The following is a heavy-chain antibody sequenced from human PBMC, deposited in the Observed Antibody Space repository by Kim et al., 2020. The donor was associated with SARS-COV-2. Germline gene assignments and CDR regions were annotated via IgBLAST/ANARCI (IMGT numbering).Heavy chain of an antibody. CDR1: GFTFSSYG. J-gene: IGHJ6*02. CDR3: AREYSSGWRQGYYGMDV. CDR2: IWYDGSNK. V-gene: IGHV3-33*01. D-gene: IGHD6-19*01. Sequence: GGSLRLSCAASGFTFSSYGMHWVRQAPGKGLEWVAVIWYDGSNKYYADSVKGRFTISRDNSKNTLYLQMNSLRAEDTAVYYCAREYSSGWRQGYYGMDVWGQGTTVTVSS.